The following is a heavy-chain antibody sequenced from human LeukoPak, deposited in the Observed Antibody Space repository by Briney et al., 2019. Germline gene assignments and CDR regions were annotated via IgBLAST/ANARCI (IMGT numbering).Heavy chain of an antibody. D-gene: IGHD2-2*01. CDR3: AKDRLVVVTAAPESWEGFDY. CDR1: GRSISSGCYY. J-gene: IGHJ4*02. Sequence: SETLSLTCPLSGRSISSGCYYWSWLRQHPGKGWEWIGYIYYSGSTYYNPSLKSGFTISVDTSKNQFSLKLSSVTAADTAVYYCAKDRLVVVTAAPESWEGFDYWGQGTLVTVSS. CDR2: IYYSGST. V-gene: IGHV4-31*03.